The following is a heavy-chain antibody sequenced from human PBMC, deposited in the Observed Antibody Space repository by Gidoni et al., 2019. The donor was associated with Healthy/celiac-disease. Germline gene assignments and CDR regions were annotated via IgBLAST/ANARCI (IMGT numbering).Heavy chain of an antibody. CDR3: ARDLDSSGWYGYAFDI. V-gene: IGHV3-21*01. D-gene: IGHD6-19*01. Sequence: EVHLVESGGGLVKPGGSLRLSCAASGFTFSSYSMNWVRQAPGKGLEWVSSISSSSSYIYYADSVKGRFTISRDNAKNSLYLQMNSLRAEDTAVYYCARDLDSSGWYGYAFDIWGQGTMVTVSS. CDR1: GFTFSSYS. CDR2: ISSSSSYI. J-gene: IGHJ3*02.